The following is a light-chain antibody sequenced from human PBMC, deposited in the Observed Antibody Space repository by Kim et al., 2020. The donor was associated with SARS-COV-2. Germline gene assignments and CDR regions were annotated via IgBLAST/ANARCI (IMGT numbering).Light chain of an antibody. CDR3: AAYDDNLNGL. V-gene: IGLV1-44*01. J-gene: IGLJ2*01. Sequence: QSVLAQPPSASGTPGQRVTISCSGSSSNIGKNSVNWYQHLPGAAPRLLIYSDTRRPSGVPDRFSGSKSGTSASLAISGLQSEDEADYYCAAYDDNLNGLFGGGTQLTVL. CDR2: SDT. CDR1: SSNIGKNS.